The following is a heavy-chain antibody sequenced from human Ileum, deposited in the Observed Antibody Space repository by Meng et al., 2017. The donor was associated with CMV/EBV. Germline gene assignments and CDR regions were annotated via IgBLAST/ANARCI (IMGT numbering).Heavy chain of an antibody. CDR3: ASSSHGLFAFDI. Sequence: GESLKISCAASGFTFSSYWMHWVRQAPGKGLVWVSRINSDGSSTSYADSVKGRFTISRDNAKNTLYLQMNSMRAEDTAVYYCASSSHGLFAFDIWGQGTRVTVSS. CDR2: INSDGSST. D-gene: IGHD3-22*01. J-gene: IGHJ3*02. V-gene: IGHV3-74*01. CDR1: GFTFSSYW.